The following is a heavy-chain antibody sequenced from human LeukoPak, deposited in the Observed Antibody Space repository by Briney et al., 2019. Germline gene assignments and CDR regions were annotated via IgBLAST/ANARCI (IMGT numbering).Heavy chain of an antibody. J-gene: IGHJ6*03. D-gene: IGHD2-2*01. CDR3: ARAEIVVVPAAIPQYYYYYMDV. CDR2: IIPIFGTA. Sequence: GASVKVSCKASGGTFSSYAISWVRQAPGQGLEWMGGIIPIFGTANYAQKFQGRVTITTDESTSTAYMELSSLGSEDTAVYYCARAEIVVVPAAIPQYYYYYMDVWGKGTTVTVSS. CDR1: GGTFSSYA. V-gene: IGHV1-69*05.